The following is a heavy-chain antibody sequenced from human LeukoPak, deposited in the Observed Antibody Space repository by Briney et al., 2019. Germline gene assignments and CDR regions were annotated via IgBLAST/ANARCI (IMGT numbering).Heavy chain of an antibody. CDR2: INPNSGGT. Sequence: ASVKVSCKASGYTFTGYYMHWVRQAPGQGLEWMGWINPNSGGTNYAQKFQVRVTMTRDTSISTAYMELSRLRSDDTAVYYCARLYYYDSSGYYHNWFDPWGQGTLVTVSS. CDR3: ARLYYYDSSGYYHNWFDP. J-gene: IGHJ5*02. CDR1: GYTFTGYY. D-gene: IGHD3-22*01. V-gene: IGHV1-2*02.